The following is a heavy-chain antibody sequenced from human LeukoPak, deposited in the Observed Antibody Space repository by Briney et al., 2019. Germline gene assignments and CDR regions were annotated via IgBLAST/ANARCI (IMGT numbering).Heavy chain of an antibody. CDR2: ISGSGGST. Sequence: EGSLRLSCAASGFTFSSYAMSWVRQAPGKGLEWVSAISGSGGSTYYADSVKGRFTISRDNSKNTLYLQMNSLRAEDTAVYYCAPRAIVVVVAATSAAYYYYYMDVWGKGTTVTVSS. CDR3: APRAIVVVVAATSAAYYYYYMDV. J-gene: IGHJ6*03. CDR1: GFTFSSYA. D-gene: IGHD2-15*01. V-gene: IGHV3-23*01.